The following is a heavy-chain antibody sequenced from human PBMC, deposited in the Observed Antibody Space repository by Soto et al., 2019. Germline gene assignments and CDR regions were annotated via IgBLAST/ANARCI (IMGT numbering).Heavy chain of an antibody. CDR3: AMNLSAPGPFDY. CDR1: GFTFRNSA. V-gene: IGHV3-23*01. Sequence: GGSLRLSCAASGFTFRNSAMTWVRQAPGKGLEWVSAISGSGITPYYADSVKGRFTISRDNSKNTLYLQMNRLRVEDTAVYYCAMNLSAPGPFDYWGQGTLVTVSS. D-gene: IGHD6-13*01. J-gene: IGHJ4*02. CDR2: ISGSGITP.